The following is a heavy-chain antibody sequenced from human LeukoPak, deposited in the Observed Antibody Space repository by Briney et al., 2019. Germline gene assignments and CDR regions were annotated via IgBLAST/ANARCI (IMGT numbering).Heavy chain of an antibody. J-gene: IGHJ4*02. CDR2: INPNSGGT. CDR1: GYTFTGYY. Sequence: ASVTVSCKASGYTFTGYYLHWVRQAPERGLEWMGWINPNSGGTNYAQKFQDRVTMTRGTSISTAYMELSSLRSEDTAVYYCARYYSGWYYFDYWGQGTLVTVSS. D-gene: IGHD6-19*01. V-gene: IGHV1-2*02. CDR3: ARYYSGWYYFDY.